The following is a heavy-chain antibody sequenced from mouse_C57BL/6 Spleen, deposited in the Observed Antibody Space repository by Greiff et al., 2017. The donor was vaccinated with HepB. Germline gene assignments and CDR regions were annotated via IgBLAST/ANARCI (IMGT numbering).Heavy chain of an antibody. CDR3: AQKAITTVH. D-gene: IGHD1-1*01. Sequence: QVQLQQPGAELVKPGASVKFSCKASGYTFTSYWMHWVKQRPGQGLEWIGKVHPNSGSTNYNEKFKSKATLTVDKSTSTAYMQLSSLTSEDSAVYYWAQKAITTVHWGQGTTLTVSS. V-gene: IGHV1-64*01. CDR2: VHPNSGST. CDR1: GYTFTSYW. J-gene: IGHJ2*01.